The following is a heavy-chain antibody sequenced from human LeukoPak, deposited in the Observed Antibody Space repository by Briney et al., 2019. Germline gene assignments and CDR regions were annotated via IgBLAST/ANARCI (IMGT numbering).Heavy chain of an antibody. CDR3: ATAPNVYYYDY. Sequence: PSETLSLTCTVSGGSVSGYYWSWIRQPPGEGLAWIGYIYYRGSTNYNPSLKSRVTMSIDLSKNQFSLRLNSVTAADTAVYYCATAPNVYYYDYWGQGALVTVSS. CDR2: IYYRGST. V-gene: IGHV4-59*08. CDR1: GGSVSGYY. D-gene: IGHD2-8*01. J-gene: IGHJ4*02.